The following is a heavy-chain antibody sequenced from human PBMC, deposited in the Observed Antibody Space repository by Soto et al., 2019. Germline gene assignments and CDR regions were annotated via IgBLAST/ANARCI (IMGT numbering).Heavy chain of an antibody. CDR2: IKEDGSEK. V-gene: IGHV3-7*01. CDR3: ANLNDYARSLGI. J-gene: IGHJ3*02. Sequence: EVQLVESGGGLVQPGGSLRLSCAASGFTFSRSWMNWVRQAPGKGLEWVANIKEDGSEKDYVDSVKGRFTISRDNAKNSLSLQMNSLRAEDTAVYYCANLNDYARSLGIWCQGTMVTVSS. D-gene: IGHD4-17*01. CDR1: GFTFSRSW.